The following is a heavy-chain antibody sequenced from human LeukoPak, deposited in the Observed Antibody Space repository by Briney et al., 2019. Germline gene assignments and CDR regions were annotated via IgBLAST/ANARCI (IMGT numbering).Heavy chain of an antibody. CDR1: GFTFSSYW. CDR3: SRDFVGAEDY. D-gene: IGHD3-16*01. V-gene: IGHV3-74*01. Sequence: GGSLRLSCAASGFTFSSYWMHWVRQAPGKGLVWVSRINSDGSSTSYADSVKGRFTISRDTATNTLYLEMNSLRAEDTAVYYCSRDFVGAEDYWGQGTLVTVSS. CDR2: INSDGSST. J-gene: IGHJ4*02.